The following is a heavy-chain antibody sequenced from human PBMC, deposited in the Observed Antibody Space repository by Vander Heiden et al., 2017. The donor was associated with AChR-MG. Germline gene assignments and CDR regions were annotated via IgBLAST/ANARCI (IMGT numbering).Heavy chain of an antibody. Sequence: VQLVQSGAEVKKPGASVKVSCNASGYTFTGYYMHWVRQAPGQGLEWMGWINPNSGGTNYAQKFQGRVTMTRDTSISTAYMELSRLRSDDTAVYYCVRYYYDSSGYFPGAFDIWGQGTMVTVSS. CDR1: GYTFTGYY. D-gene: IGHD3-22*01. CDR2: INPNSGGT. J-gene: IGHJ3*02. CDR3: VRYYYDSSGYFPGAFDI. V-gene: IGHV1-2*02.